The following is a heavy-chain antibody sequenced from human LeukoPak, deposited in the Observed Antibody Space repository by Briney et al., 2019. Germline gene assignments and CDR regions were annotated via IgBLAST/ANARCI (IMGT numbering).Heavy chain of an antibody. V-gene: IGHV3-23*01. CDR2: ISGSGDNT. CDR3: ARADWDTAMIDY. Sequence: GGSLRLSCAASGFTFSSYAMNWVRQAPGKGLEWISSISGSGDNTYYADSVKGRFTISRDNSKNTLYLQMNSLRAEDTAVYYCARADWDTAMIDYWGQGTLVTVSS. CDR1: GFTFSSYA. D-gene: IGHD5-18*01. J-gene: IGHJ4*02.